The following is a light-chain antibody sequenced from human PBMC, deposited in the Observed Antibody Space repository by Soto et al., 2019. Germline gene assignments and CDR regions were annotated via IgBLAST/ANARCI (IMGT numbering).Light chain of an antibody. J-gene: IGKJ4*01. CDR3: QQYSSSPPIT. V-gene: IGKV3-20*01. CDR1: QSLDSTY. Sequence: EVVLTQSPGTLSLSPGETATLSCRASQSLDSTYFAWYQQKPGQAPRLLIYGASNRATGIPDRFSGRRSGTDFTLSISRLEPEDFAVYYCQQYSSSPPITFGGGTKVEIK. CDR2: GAS.